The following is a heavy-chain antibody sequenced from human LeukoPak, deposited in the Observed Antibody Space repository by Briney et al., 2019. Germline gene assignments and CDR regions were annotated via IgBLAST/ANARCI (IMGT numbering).Heavy chain of an antibody. D-gene: IGHD6-13*01. CDR1: GFTFSSHW. Sequence: PGGSLRLSCAASGFTFSSHWMHWVRQAPGKGLVWVSHVNFDGSSTGYADFVKGRFTISRDNANNMLYLQMNSLGVEDTGVYYCARSRMFISTWYSFDYWGQGALVTVSS. CDR2: VNFDGSST. J-gene: IGHJ4*02. V-gene: IGHV3-74*01. CDR3: ARSRMFISTWYSFDY.